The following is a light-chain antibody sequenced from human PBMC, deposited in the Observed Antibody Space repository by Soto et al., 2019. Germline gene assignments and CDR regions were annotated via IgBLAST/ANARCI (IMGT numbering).Light chain of an antibody. V-gene: IGKV3-20*01. J-gene: IGKJ1*01. Sequence: EIVLTQSPGTLSLSPGERATLSCRASQTISNTFLAWYQQRPGQAPRLLIYGASGRAAGIPDRFSGSGSGTDFTLTISRLEPEDFAVYYCQQSLNPKTFGQGTKVDIK. CDR1: QTISNTF. CDR2: GAS. CDR3: QQSLNPKT.